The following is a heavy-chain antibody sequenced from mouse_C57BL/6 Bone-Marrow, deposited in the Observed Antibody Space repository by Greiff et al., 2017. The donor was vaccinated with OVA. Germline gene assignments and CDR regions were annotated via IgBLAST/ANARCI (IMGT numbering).Heavy chain of an antibody. D-gene: IGHD1-1*01. Sequence: LEESGPELVKPGASVKISCKASGYAFSSSWMNWVKQRPGKGLEWIGRIYPGDGDTNYNGKFKGKATLTADKSSSTAYMQLSSLTSEDSAVYFCARSLLTNYWGQGTTLTVSS. J-gene: IGHJ2*01. CDR1: GYAFSSSW. V-gene: IGHV1-82*01. CDR2: IYPGDGDT. CDR3: ARSLLTNY.